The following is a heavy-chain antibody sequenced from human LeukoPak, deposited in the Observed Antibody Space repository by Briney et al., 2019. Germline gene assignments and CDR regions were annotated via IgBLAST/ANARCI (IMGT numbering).Heavy chain of an antibody. Sequence: PGGSLRLSCAASGFTFSSYEMNWVRQAPGKGLEWVSYISSSGSTIYYADSAKGRFTISRDNAKNSLYLQMNSLRAEDTAVYYCARGSSGWPPLFNYWGQGTLVTVSS. CDR3: ARGSSGWPPLFNY. D-gene: IGHD6-19*01. CDR2: ISSSGSTI. CDR1: GFTFSSYE. V-gene: IGHV3-48*03. J-gene: IGHJ4*02.